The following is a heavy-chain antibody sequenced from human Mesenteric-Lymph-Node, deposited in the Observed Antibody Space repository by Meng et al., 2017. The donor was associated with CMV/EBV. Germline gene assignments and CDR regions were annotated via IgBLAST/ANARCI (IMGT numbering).Heavy chain of an antibody. CDR1: GYTFTDYY. CDR3: AREPPYSSGWYPPISYDY. CDR2: ISPNSGDT. J-gene: IGHJ4*02. V-gene: IGHV1-18*04. D-gene: IGHD6-19*01. Sequence: ASVKVSCKSSGYTFTDYYVHWVRQAPGQGLEWMGWISPNSGDTNYAQKLQGRVTMTTDTSTSTAYMELRSLRSDDTAVYYCAREPPYSSGWYPPISYDYWGQGTLVTVSS.